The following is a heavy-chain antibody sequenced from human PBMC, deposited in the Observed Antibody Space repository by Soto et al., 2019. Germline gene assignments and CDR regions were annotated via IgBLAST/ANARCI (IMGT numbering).Heavy chain of an antibody. CDR2: INPNSGGT. V-gene: IGHV1-2*04. CDR3: ARAAMRQWLTGEQNYFDY. D-gene: IGHD3-22*01. J-gene: IGHJ4*02. CDR1: GYTFTGYY. Sequence: ASVKVSCKASGYTFTGYYMHWVRQAPGQGLEWMGWINPNSGGTNYAQKFQGWVTMTRDTSISTAYMELSRLRSDDTAVYYCARAAMRQWLTGEQNYFDYWGQGTLVTVSS.